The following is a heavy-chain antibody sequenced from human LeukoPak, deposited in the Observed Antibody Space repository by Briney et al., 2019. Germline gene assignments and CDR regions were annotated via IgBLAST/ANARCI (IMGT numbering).Heavy chain of an antibody. CDR1: GFTFSSYG. CDR3: AKSQGISYYYYYMDV. D-gene: IGHD3-10*01. J-gene: IGHJ6*03. V-gene: IGHV3-30*02. Sequence: PGGSLRLSCAASGFTFSSYGMHWVRQAPGKGREWVAFIRYDGSNKYYADSVKGRFTISRDNSKNTLYLQMNSLRAEDTAVYYCAKSQGISYYYYYMDVWGKGTTVTISS. CDR2: IRYDGSNK.